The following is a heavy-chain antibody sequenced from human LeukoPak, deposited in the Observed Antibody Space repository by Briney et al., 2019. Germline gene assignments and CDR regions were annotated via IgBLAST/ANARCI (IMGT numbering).Heavy chain of an antibody. V-gene: IGHV4-4*07. D-gene: IGHD2/OR15-2a*01. CDR1: GGSISSYY. CDR3: AREGSMALMDYYYYMDV. CDR2: IYTSGST. J-gene: IGHJ6*03. Sequence: SETLSLTCTVSGGSISSYYWSWIRQPAGKGLGWIGRIYTSGSTNYNPSLKSRVTMSVDTPKNQFSLKLSSVTAADTAVYYCAREGSMALMDYYYYMDVWGKGTTVTVSS.